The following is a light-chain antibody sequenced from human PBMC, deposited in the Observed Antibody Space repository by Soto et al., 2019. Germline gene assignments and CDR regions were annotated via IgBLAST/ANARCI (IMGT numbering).Light chain of an antibody. Sequence: IVMTQSPATLSLSPGGRATLSCRASQSISDTLAWYQQKPGQAPRLLIHGASSRATGIPDRFSGSGSGTDFTLTISSLEPEDFAVYYCQQYGSSLWTFGQGTKVDIK. CDR1: QSISDT. CDR3: QQYGSSLWT. V-gene: IGKV3-20*01. J-gene: IGKJ1*01. CDR2: GAS.